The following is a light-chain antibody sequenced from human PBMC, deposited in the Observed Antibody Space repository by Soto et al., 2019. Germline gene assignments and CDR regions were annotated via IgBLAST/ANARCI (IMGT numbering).Light chain of an antibody. CDR3: QQYESWPYT. J-gene: IGKJ2*01. CDR2: GAS. V-gene: IGKV3-15*01. CDR1: QSVRSN. Sequence: EIVMTQSPVTLSVSPGERVTLSCRASQSVRSNLAWYQQRRGRAPRLLIYGASTRPTGIPARFSVSGSGTEFTLTISSLQSEDFAVYYCQQYESWPYTFGQGTKLEIK.